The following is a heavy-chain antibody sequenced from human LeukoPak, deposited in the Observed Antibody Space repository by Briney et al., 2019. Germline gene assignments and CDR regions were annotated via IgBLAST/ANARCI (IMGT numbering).Heavy chain of an antibody. J-gene: IGHJ5*02. D-gene: IGHD2-2*02. CDR1: GYTFTSYD. Sequence: ASVKVSCKASGYTFTSYDINWVRQAPGQGLEWMGWMNPNSGNTGYAQKFQDRVIMTRDTSISTAYMELSSLRSEDTAVYYCARGRWTGYCTSISCYSGLDPWGQGTLVTVSS. CDR3: ARGRWTGYCTSISCYSGLDP. V-gene: IGHV1-8*02. CDR2: MNPNSGNT.